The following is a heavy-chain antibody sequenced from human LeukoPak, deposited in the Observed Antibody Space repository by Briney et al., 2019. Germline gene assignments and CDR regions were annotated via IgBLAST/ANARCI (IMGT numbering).Heavy chain of an antibody. Sequence: GGSLRLSCAASGFTFSNYWMSWVRQAPGKGLEWVANIKQDGSEKYFVGSVKGRFTISRDNAKNSLYLQMNSLRVEDTAMYYCARDKSYGDSEDYWGQGTLVTVSS. J-gene: IGHJ4*02. CDR2: IKQDGSEK. CDR3: ARDKSYGDSEDY. V-gene: IGHV3-7*05. CDR1: GFTFSNYW. D-gene: IGHD4-17*01.